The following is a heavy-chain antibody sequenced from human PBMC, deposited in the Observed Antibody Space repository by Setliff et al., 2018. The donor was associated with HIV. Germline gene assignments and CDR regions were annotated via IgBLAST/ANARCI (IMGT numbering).Heavy chain of an antibody. D-gene: IGHD3-10*01. CDR2: MFVGESP. J-gene: IGHJ4*02. CDR3: ARGLYGSGSFFFDS. CDR1: GGSISSYY. Sequence: PSETLSLTCSVSGGSISSYYWSWIRQPAGKGLEWVGRMFVGESPNYNPSLKSRLSISVDTSKRQFSLKLTSVTAADTAVYYCARGLYGSGSFFFDSWGRGTRVTVSS. V-gene: IGHV4-4*07.